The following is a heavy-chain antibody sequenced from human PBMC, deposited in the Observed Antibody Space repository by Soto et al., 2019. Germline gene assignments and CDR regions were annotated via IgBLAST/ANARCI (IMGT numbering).Heavy chain of an antibody. CDR3: ARDPPEYSISWYGTFDY. D-gene: IGHD6-13*01. CDR1: GFTFSSYR. J-gene: IGHJ4*02. CDR2: ISSSSSTI. Sequence: EVQLVESGGGLVQPGGSLRLSCAASGFTFSSYRMNWVRQDPGKGLEWVSEISSSSSTIYYADSVKGRFTISRDNAKNSLYLQMNSLRDEDTAVYYCARDPPEYSISWYGTFDYGGQGTLVTVSS. V-gene: IGHV3-48*02.